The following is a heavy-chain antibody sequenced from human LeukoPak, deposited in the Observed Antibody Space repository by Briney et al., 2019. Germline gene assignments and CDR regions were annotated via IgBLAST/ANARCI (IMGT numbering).Heavy chain of an antibody. CDR1: GITFSGYG. Sequence: AGSLRLSCVTSGITFSGYGMHWVRQAPGKGLEWVAVMWSDGSSRYHADSVKGRFTISRDTSKNTLYLQMNSLRAEDTAVYYCATHCGRADCYDSWGQGTLVTVSS. CDR2: MWSDGSSR. J-gene: IGHJ4*02. CDR3: ATHCGRADCYDS. D-gene: IGHD2-21*01. V-gene: IGHV3-33*01.